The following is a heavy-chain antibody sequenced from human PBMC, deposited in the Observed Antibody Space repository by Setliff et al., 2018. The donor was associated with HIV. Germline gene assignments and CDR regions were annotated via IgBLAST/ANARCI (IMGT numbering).Heavy chain of an antibody. CDR1: GLTFSNYW. D-gene: IGHD3-22*01. V-gene: IGHV3-7*03. CDR2: IKEDGSEK. CDR3: AKDCDYFDSSAYYDALDM. J-gene: IGHJ3*02. Sequence: GGSLRLSCAASGLTFSNYWMSWVRQAPGKGLEWVANIKEDGSEKYYADSVKGRFTISRDNAKSSLYLQMNSLRVEDTAVYYCAKDCDYFDSSAYYDALDMWGQGTMVTVSS.